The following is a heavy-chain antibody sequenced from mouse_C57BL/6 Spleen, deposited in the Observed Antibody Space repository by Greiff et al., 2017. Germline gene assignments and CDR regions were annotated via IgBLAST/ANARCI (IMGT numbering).Heavy chain of an antibody. V-gene: IGHV1-82*01. CDR1: GYAFSSSW. Sequence: VQLQESGPELVKPGASVKISCKASGYAFSSSWMNWVKQRPGKGLEWIGRIYPGDGDTNYNGKFKGKATLTADKSSSTAYMQLSSLTSEDSAVYFGARGETSCATVVGGDYAMDYWGQGTSVTVSS. CDR2: IYPGDGDT. D-gene: IGHD1-1*01. CDR3: ARGETSCATVVGGDYAMDY. J-gene: IGHJ4*01.